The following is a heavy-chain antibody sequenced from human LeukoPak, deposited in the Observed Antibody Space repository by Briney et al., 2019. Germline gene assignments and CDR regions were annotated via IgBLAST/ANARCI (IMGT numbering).Heavy chain of an antibody. D-gene: IGHD1-26*01. J-gene: IGHJ4*02. V-gene: IGHV3-7*01. CDR2: IKQDGSEK. CDR1: GFTFSSYW. Sequence: GGSLRLSCAAPGFTFSSYWMSWVRQAPGKGLEWVANIKQDGSEKYYVDSVKGRFTISRDNAKNSLYLQMNSLRAEDTAVYYCARGPVGAYSVDWGQGTLVTVSS. CDR3: ARGPVGAYSVD.